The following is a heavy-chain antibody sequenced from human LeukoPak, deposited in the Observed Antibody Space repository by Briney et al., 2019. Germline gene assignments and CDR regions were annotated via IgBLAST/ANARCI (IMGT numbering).Heavy chain of an antibody. J-gene: IGHJ2*01. D-gene: IGHD6-13*01. CDR3: ARDLSGSNWPHSSYWYFDL. Sequence: SETLSLTCTVSGGSISDYYWSWLRQPAGKGLEWIGRIYTSGSTNYNPSLNSRVTMSVDTSKNQFSLKLFSVTAADTAVYYCARDLSGSNWPHSSYWYFDLWGRGTLVTVSS. V-gene: IGHV4-4*07. CDR1: GGSISDYY. CDR2: IYTSGST.